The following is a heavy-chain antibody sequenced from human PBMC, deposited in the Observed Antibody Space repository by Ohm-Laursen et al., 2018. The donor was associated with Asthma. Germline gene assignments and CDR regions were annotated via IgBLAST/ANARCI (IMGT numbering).Heavy chain of an antibody. CDR3: AKQLWICSSTSCHFDY. CDR2: GGSYYDGGLK. D-gene: IGHD2-2*01. Sequence: SLRLSCAASGFTFRSYAMHWVRQAPGKGLEWVAVGGSYYDGGLKYYADSVNGRFTVSRDDSKNTLYLQMNSLRAEDTALYYCAKQLWICSSTSCHFDYWGQGTLVTVSS. V-gene: IGHV3-30-3*02. J-gene: IGHJ4*02. CDR1: GFTFRSYA.